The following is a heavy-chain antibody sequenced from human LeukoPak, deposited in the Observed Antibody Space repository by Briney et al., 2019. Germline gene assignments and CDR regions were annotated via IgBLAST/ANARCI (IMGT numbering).Heavy chain of an antibody. Sequence: GGSLRLSCAASGFTFSSYAMSWVRQAPGKGLEWVSAISGSGGSTYYANSVKGRFTISRDNSKNTLYLQMNSLRAEDTAVYYCAKDHRPRYSGSFPYYYYGMDVWGQGTTVTVSS. CDR1: GFTFSSYA. J-gene: IGHJ6*02. CDR3: AKDHRPRYSGSFPYYYYGMDV. D-gene: IGHD1-26*01. V-gene: IGHV3-23*01. CDR2: ISGSGGST.